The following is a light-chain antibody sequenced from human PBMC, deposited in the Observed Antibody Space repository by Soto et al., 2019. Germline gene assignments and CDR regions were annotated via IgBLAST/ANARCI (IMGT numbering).Light chain of an antibody. CDR1: SSNIGKNS. V-gene: IGLV1-44*01. CDR2: SSN. Sequence: QSALTQPHSASGTPGQRVTISCSGSSSNIGKNSVHWFQQVPGTAPKPLIYSSNQRPSGVPERFSGSKSGTSASLAISGLQSEDEADYYCAAWDDSLNGHIFGTGTKVTVL. J-gene: IGLJ1*01. CDR3: AAWDDSLNGHI.